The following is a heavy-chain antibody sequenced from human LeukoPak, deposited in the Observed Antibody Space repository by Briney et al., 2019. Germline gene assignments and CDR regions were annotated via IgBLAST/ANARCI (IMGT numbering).Heavy chain of an antibody. CDR1: GGSFSGYY. CDR2: INRSGST. J-gene: IGHJ3*02. CDR3: ARGMGTDQSRSSGFPGDAFDI. V-gene: IGHV4-34*01. D-gene: IGHD5-12*01. Sequence: SETLSLTCAVYGGSFSGYYWSWIRQPPGKGLEWIGEINRSGSTNYNPSLKSRVTISVDTSKNQFSLKLSSVTAADTAVYYCARGMGTDQSRSSGFPGDAFDIWGQGTMVTVSS.